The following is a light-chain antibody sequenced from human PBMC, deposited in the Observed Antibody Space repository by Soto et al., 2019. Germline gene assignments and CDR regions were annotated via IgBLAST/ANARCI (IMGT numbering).Light chain of an antibody. Sequence: QSVLTQPPSASGTPGQRVTISCSGSSSNIGSNTVNWYQQLPGTAPKLLIYSNNQRPSGVPDRFSGSKSGTSASLDISGLQSEDEDDYYCSAWDDSLNGVVFGGGTKLTVL. CDR2: SNN. CDR3: SAWDDSLNGVV. J-gene: IGLJ2*01. V-gene: IGLV1-44*01. CDR1: SSNIGSNT.